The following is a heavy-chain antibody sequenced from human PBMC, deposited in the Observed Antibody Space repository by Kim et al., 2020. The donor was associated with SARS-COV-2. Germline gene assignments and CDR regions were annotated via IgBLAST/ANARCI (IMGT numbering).Heavy chain of an antibody. J-gene: IGHJ4*02. CDR3: AKDVPMILRYFPYYLDY. Sequence: VKGRFTISRDNSKNTLYLQMNSLRAEDTAVYYCAKDVPMILRYFPYYLDYWGQGTLVTVSS. D-gene: IGHD3-9*01. V-gene: IGHV3-23*01.